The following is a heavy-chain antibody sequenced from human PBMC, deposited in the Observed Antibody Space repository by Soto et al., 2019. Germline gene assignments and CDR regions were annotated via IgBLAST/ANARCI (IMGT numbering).Heavy chain of an antibody. V-gene: IGHV4-34*01. D-gene: IGHD2-8*01. CDR2: INHSGST. Sequence: SETLSLTCAVYGGSFSGYYWSWIRQPPGKGLEWIGEINHSGSTNYNPSLKSRVTISVDTSKNQFSLKLSSVTAADTAVYYCARGNWDIVLMVYAIGGYYFDYWGQGTLVTVSS. CDR1: GGSFSGYY. J-gene: IGHJ4*02. CDR3: ARGNWDIVLMVYAIGGYYFDY.